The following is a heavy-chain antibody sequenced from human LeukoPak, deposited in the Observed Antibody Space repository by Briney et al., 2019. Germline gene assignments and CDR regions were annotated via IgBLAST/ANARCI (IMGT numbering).Heavy chain of an antibody. D-gene: IGHD3-22*01. V-gene: IGHV4-31*03. CDR2: ISHSGGT. CDR3: ARDGGSSGYRYFDL. CDR1: SGSISSGGYY. J-gene: IGHJ2*01. Sequence: SQTLSLTCIVSSGSISSGGYYWSWIRQHPGKGLEWIGYISHSGGTLYNPSLKSRVMISLDTSKNQFSLKLTSVTAADTAVYYCARDGGSSGYRYFDLWGRGTLVTVSS.